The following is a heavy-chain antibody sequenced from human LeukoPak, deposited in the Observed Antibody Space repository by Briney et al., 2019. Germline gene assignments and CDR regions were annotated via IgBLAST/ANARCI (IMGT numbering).Heavy chain of an antibody. V-gene: IGHV4-39*01. J-gene: IGHJ4*02. D-gene: IGHD3-3*01. CDR3: ARRVFWSGSYYFDY. CDR1: DGSITSSNDF. Sequence: KPPRTLSLTCTVSDGSITSSNDFWDWIRQPPGKGLEWIGSIYYSGSTYYNPSLKSRVTISVDTSKNQFSLKLSSVTAADTAVYYCARRVFWSGSYYFDYWGQGTLVTVSS. CDR2: IYYSGST.